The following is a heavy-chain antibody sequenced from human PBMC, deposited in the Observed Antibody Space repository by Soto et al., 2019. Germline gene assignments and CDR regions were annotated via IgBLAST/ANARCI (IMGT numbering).Heavy chain of an antibody. D-gene: IGHD3-9*01. CDR2: IYYSGST. Sequence: PEKLCVTCTVSAGSISSYYWSGIRQPPEKRLEWIGYIYYSGSTNYNPSLKSRVTISVDTSKNQFSLKLSSVTAADAAVYYCARRPPTYYDILTRYYRAGYFDYWGQGTLVTVS. CDR1: AGSISSYY. CDR3: ARRPPTYYDILTRYYRAGYFDY. V-gene: IGHV4-59*08. J-gene: IGHJ4*02.